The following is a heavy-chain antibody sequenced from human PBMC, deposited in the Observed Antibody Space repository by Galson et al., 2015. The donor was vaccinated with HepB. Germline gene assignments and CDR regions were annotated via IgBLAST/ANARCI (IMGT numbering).Heavy chain of an antibody. CDR3: ARDPSGYSNFLANWFDP. V-gene: IGHV4-31*03. CDR2: VFCSGIT. J-gene: IGHJ5*02. CDR1: GVSISGGNFY. Sequence: TLSLTCTVSGVSISGGNFYWSWICQIPGKGLEWIGNVFCSGITNYNPSLESRITISVDTSKNEVSLKIHSVTVADTAVYYCARDPSGYSNFLANWFDPWGQGILVAVSS. D-gene: IGHD5-12*01.